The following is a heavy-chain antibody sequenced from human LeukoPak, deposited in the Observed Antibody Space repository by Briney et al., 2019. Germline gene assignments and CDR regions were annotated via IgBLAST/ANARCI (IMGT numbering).Heavy chain of an antibody. CDR2: FDPEDGEI. CDR3: TTVDCSGGSCSVGYFDY. J-gene: IGHJ4*02. Sequence: ASVKVSCKVSGYTLTELSIHGVRQAPGKGVEWMGGFDPEDGEIIYAQKFQGRVTMTEDTSTDTAYMELSSLRSEDTAVYYCTTVDCSGGSCSVGYFDYWGQGTLVTVSS. V-gene: IGHV1-24*01. D-gene: IGHD2-15*01. CDR1: GYTLTELS.